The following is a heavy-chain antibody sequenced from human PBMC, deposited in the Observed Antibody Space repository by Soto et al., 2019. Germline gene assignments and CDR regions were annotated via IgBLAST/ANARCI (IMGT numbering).Heavy chain of an antibody. CDR1: GGTFSSYA. CDR3: ATESIAGGGTDY. D-gene: IGHD6-13*01. Sequence: QVQLVQSGAEVKKPGSSVKVSCKASGGTFSSYAISWVRQAPGQGLEWMGGIIPIFGTANYAQKFQGRVTITADESTSTAYMELSSLSTEETAGYYWATESIAGGGTDYWGQGTLVRVSS. J-gene: IGHJ4*02. V-gene: IGHV1-69*12. CDR2: IIPIFGTA.